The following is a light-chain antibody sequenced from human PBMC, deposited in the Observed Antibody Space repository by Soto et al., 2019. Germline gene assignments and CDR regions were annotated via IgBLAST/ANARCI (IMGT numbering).Light chain of an antibody. CDR2: LGS. V-gene: IGKV2-28*01. CDR1: QSLLHSNGYNY. CDR3: MQALQTLPGT. J-gene: IGKJ4*01. Sequence: DIVMTQSPLSLPVTPGEPASISCRSSQSLLHSNGYNYLDWYLQKPGQSPQLLIYLGSNRASGVPDRFSGSGSGTDFTLKISRVEAQAVGVYYCMQALQTLPGTFGGGTKVDIK.